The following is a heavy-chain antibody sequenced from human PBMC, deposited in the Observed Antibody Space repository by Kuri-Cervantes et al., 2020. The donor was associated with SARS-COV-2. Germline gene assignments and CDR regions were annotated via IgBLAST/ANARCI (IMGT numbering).Heavy chain of an antibody. CDR3: AKDKPRIAVAGTVFDY. CDR1: GFAFEDYG. D-gene: IGHD6-19*01. Sequence: GGSLRLSCVASGFAFEDYGMGWVRQAPGKGLEWVSAISGSGGSTYYADSVKGRFTISRDNSKNTLYLQMNSLRAEDTAVYYCAKDKPRIAVAGTVFDYWGQGTLVTISS. V-gene: IGHV3-23*01. CDR2: ISGSGGST. J-gene: IGHJ4*02.